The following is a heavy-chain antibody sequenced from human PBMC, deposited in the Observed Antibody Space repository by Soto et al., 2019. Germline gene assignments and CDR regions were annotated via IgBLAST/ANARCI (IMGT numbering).Heavy chain of an antibody. J-gene: IGHJ4*02. CDR3: ARRARYCYKGIDY. D-gene: IGHD2-21*01. V-gene: IGHV4-39*01. Sequence: QLQLQESGPGLVKPSETLSLTCTVSGGSISSSSYYWGWIRQPPGKGLEWIGSIYYSGSTYYNPSLKSRVTIAVDTSKNQFSLKLSSVTAAYTAVYYCARRARYCYKGIDYWGQGTLVTVSS. CDR2: IYYSGST. CDR1: GGSISSSSYY.